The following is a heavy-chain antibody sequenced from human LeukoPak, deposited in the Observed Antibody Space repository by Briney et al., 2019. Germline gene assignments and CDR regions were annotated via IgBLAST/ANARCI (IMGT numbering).Heavy chain of an antibody. Sequence: GRSLRLSCAASGFTFSTYSMNWVRQAPGKGLEWVSYISSSSSTIYYADSVRGRFTISRDNAKNSLYLQMNSLRAEDTAVYYCARGSTYYDSSGQVPFDYWGQGTLVTVSS. J-gene: IGHJ4*02. V-gene: IGHV3-48*01. CDR2: ISSSSSTI. CDR1: GFTFSTYS. D-gene: IGHD3-22*01. CDR3: ARGSTYYDSSGQVPFDY.